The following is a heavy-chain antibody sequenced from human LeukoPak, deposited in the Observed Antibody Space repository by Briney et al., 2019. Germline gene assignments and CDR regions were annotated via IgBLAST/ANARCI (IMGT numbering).Heavy chain of an antibody. D-gene: IGHD3-10*01. V-gene: IGHV3-23*01. CDR2: ISGSGGST. Sequence: PGGSLRLSCAASGFTFSDYYMSWIRQAPGKGLEWVSAISGSGGSTYYADSVKGRFTISRDNSKNTLYLQMNSLRAEDTAVYYCAEVLMVRGFTFDPWGQGTLVTVSS. CDR3: AEVLMVRGFTFDP. CDR1: GFTFSDYY. J-gene: IGHJ5*02.